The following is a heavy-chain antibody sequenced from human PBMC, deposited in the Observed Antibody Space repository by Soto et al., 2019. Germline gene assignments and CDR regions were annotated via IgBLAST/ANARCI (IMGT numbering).Heavy chain of an antibody. CDR2: IGTAGDT. Sequence: GGSLRLSCAAAGFTFSRYWMSWVRQATGKGLEWVSAIGTAGDTYYPGSVKGRFTISRENAKNSLYLQMNSLRAGDTAVYYCARAIDYDILTGYPAPPGYWGQGTLVTVSS. CDR3: ARAIDYDILTGYPAPPGY. CDR1: GFTFSRYW. J-gene: IGHJ4*02. D-gene: IGHD3-9*01. V-gene: IGHV3-13*04.